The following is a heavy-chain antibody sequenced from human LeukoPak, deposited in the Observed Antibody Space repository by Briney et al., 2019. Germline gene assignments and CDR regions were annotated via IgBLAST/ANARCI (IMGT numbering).Heavy chain of an antibody. J-gene: IGHJ4*02. CDR3: ARMSCGWDFDY. CDR1: GTSLSTSGMR. D-gene: IGHD6-19*01. Sequence: SGPTLVNPTQTLTLTCAVSGTSLSTSGMRINWVRQPPGKALEWLARIDWNDDIFYSTSLQTRLTISKDTSKNQVVLTMTNMDPVDTATYYCARMSCGWDFDYWGQGAQVTVSS. V-gene: IGHV2-70*04. CDR2: IDWNDDI.